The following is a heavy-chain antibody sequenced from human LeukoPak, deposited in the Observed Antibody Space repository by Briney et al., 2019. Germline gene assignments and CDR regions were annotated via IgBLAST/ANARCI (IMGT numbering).Heavy chain of an antibody. Sequence: GGSLRLSCAASGFTFRSYAMHWVRQAPGKGLEWVAVISYDGSNKYYADSVKGRFTISRDNSKNTLYLQMNSLRAEDTAVYYCARAFISSWYQYYFDYWGQGTLVTVSS. J-gene: IGHJ4*02. CDR1: GFTFRSYA. CDR2: ISYDGSNK. CDR3: ARAFISSWYQYYFDY. D-gene: IGHD6-13*01. V-gene: IGHV3-30*04.